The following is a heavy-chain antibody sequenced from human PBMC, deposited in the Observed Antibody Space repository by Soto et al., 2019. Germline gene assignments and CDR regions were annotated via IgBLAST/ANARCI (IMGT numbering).Heavy chain of an antibody. Sequence: GGSLRLSCAASGFTFSNAWMNWVRQAPGKGLEWVGRIKSKTDGGTTDYAAPVKGRFTISREDSKNTLYLQMNSLKTEDTAVYYCTTEPHSSGYGGNLDYWGQGTLVTVSS. J-gene: IGHJ4*02. V-gene: IGHV3-15*07. CDR3: TTEPHSSGYGGNLDY. D-gene: IGHD3-22*01. CDR1: GFTFSNAW. CDR2: IKSKTDGGTT.